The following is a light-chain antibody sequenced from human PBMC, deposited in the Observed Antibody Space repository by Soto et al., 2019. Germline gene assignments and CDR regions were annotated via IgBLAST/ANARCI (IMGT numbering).Light chain of an antibody. CDR3: QQYNSYWT. CDR2: DAS. Sequence: QMTHSPSTLSVSVGDRGTITCGASKSSSSWLAWYQQKPRKAPTLLLYDASSLESGVPSRFSGSGSGTEFTLTISRLQTDDFATYYCQQYNSYWTFGQGTKVDIK. J-gene: IGKJ1*01. CDR1: KSSSSW. V-gene: IGKV1-5*01.